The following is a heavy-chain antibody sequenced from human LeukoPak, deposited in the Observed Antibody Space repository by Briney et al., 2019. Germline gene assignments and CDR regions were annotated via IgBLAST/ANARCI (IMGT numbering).Heavy chain of an antibody. D-gene: IGHD6-13*01. V-gene: IGHV3-48*04. J-gene: IGHJ4*02. CDR2: ISSSGSTI. Sequence: GGSLRLSCAASGFTFSSYWMHWVRQAPGKGLEWVSYISSSGSTIYYADSVKGRFTIPRDNAKNSLYLQMNSLRAEDTAVYYCASSLFAGTFDYWGQGTLVTVSS. CDR3: ASSLFAGTFDY. CDR1: GFTFSSYW.